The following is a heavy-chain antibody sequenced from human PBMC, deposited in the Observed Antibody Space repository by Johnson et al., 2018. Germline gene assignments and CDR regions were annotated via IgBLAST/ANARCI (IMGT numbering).Heavy chain of an antibody. D-gene: IGHD3-3*01. Sequence: VQLVQSGGGLGQPGGSLRLSCVASGFPFNYYTMSWVRQSPVRGLEWVSSVGGDNIEKDYADSVRGRFAISRDNSRNTLFLQMNNLRAEEQAIIYCAKDFCRVNGVFDPFDIWGQGTMVTISS. CDR1: GFPFNYYT. CDR2: VGGDNIEK. CDR3: AKDFCRVNGVFDPFDI. V-gene: IGHV3-23*04. J-gene: IGHJ3*02.